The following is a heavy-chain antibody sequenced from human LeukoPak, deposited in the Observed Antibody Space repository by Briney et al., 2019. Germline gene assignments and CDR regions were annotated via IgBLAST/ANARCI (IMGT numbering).Heavy chain of an antibody. CDR1: GGSISSGSYY. D-gene: IGHD3-9*01. CDR3: ATDYDFLTAFDY. Sequence: PSETLSLTCTVSGGSISSGSYYWSWIRQPAGKGLEWIGRIYTSGSTNYNPSLKSRVTISVDTSKNQFSLKLSSVTAADTAVYYCATDYDFLTAFDYWGQGTLVTVSS. CDR2: IYTSGST. V-gene: IGHV4-61*02. J-gene: IGHJ4*02.